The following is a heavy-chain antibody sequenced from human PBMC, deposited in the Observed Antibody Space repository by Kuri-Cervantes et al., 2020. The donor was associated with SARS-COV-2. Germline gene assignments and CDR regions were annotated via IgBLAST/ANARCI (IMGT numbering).Heavy chain of an antibody. CDR3: ASLGDAGDLSPPFDY. V-gene: IGHV1-69*13. D-gene: IGHD3-16*01. J-gene: IGHJ4*02. CDR2: VIPIFGTA. CDR1: GGTFSSYA. Sequence: SVKVSCKASGGTFSSYAISWVRQAPGQGLEWMGGVIPIFGTANYAQKFQGRVTITADESTSTAYMELSSLRSEDTAVYYCASLGDAGDLSPPFDYWGQGTLVTVSS.